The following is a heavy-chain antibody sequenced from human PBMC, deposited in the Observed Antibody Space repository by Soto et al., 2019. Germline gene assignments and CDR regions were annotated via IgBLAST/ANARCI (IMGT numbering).Heavy chain of an antibody. CDR1: GYSFTSYW. Sequence: GESLKISCKGSGYSFTSYWIGWVRQMPGKVLEWMGIIYPGDSDTRYSPSFQGQVTISADKSISTAYLQWSSLKASDTAMYYCARLGGSNSGSGSYYYYYYGMDVWGPGXTVTVYS. V-gene: IGHV5-51*01. D-gene: IGHD3-10*01. CDR3: ARLGGSNSGSGSYYYYYYGMDV. J-gene: IGHJ6*02. CDR2: IYPGDSDT.